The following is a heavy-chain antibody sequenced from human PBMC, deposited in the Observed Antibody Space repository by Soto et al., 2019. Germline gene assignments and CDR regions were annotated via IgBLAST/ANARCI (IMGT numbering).Heavy chain of an antibody. CDR2: ISGHGKRI. J-gene: IGHJ4*02. Sequence: QVKVVESGGGVVQPGTSLRLSCAASGFTFSRYSIHWVRQAPGKGLEWVAVISGHGKRIRYADSVKGRFTISRDNSKNTVVLRMSSLRGGDTAVYYCAKEDISGWPTLDYWGQGTLVTVS. V-gene: IGHV3-30*18. D-gene: IGHD6-25*01. CDR3: AKEDISGWPTLDY. CDR1: GFTFSRYS.